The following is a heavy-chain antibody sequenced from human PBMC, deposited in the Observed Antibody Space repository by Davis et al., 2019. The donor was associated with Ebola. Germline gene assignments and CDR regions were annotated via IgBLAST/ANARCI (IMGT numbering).Heavy chain of an antibody. CDR3: ARRKQQEWDY. CDR2: IYPRDSDT. Sequence: KVSCKANGYNFITSWIGWVRQMPGKGLEWVGIIYPRDSDTRYSPSFQGQVTISADMSISTAYLQWSSLKASDTAMYYCARRKQQEWDYWGQGTLVTVSS. CDR1: GYNFITSW. D-gene: IGHD6-13*01. J-gene: IGHJ4*02. V-gene: IGHV5-51*01.